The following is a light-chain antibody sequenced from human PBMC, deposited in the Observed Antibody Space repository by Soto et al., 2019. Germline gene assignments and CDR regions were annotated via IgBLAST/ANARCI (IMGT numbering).Light chain of an antibody. CDR2: GAS. V-gene: IGKV3-20*01. Sequence: EIVLTQSPGSLSLSPGERATLSCRASQSLTERYLAWYQQKAGQAPRILIYGASSRAAGIPDRFSGSVSGTGFTLTIARLEPEDFAVYDCQQYGSTTYTFGQGTKLEIK. J-gene: IGKJ2*01. CDR3: QQYGSTTYT. CDR1: QSLTERY.